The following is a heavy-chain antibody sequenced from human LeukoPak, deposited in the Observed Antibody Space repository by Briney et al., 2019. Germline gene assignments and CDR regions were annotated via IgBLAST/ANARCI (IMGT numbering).Heavy chain of an antibody. CDR1: GFTFSSYS. V-gene: IGHV3-21*01. Sequence: PGGSLRLSCAASGFTFSSYSMNWVRQAPGKRLEWVSSISSSSSYIYYADSVKGRFTISRDNAKNSLYLQMNSLRAEDTAVYYCARVGGSWIFDYWGQGTLVTVSS. CDR2: ISSSSSYI. CDR3: ARVGGSWIFDY. D-gene: IGHD6-13*01. J-gene: IGHJ4*02.